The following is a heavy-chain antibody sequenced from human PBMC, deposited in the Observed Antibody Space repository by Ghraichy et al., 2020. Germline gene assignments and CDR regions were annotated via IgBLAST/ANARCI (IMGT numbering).Heavy chain of an antibody. V-gene: IGHV4-30-2*01. D-gene: IGHD3-16*01. CDR3: ARPPARGSTYFDY. J-gene: IGHJ4*02. CDR1: GGSISSGGYS. CDR2: IYHSGST. Sequence: SETLSLTCAVSGGSISSGGYSWSWIRQPPGKGLEWIGYIYHSGSTYYNPSLKSRVTISVDRSKNQFSLKLSSVTAADTAVYYCARPPARGSTYFDYWGQGTLVTVSS.